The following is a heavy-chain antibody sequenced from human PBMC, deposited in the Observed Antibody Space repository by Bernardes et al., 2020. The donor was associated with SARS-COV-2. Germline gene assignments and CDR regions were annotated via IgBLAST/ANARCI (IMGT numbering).Heavy chain of an antibody. CDR1: GFTFSNYA. J-gene: IGHJ4*02. CDR2: VSGSGENT. D-gene: IGHD3-10*01. Sequence: GSLRLSCAASGFTFSNYAMTWVRQAPGKGLEWVSVVSGSGENTYYADSVKGRFTISRHSSKSTLTVYLQMDSLRAEDTAIYYCAKCLGFYYGSGPDYWGQGTLVTVSS. CDR3: AKCLGFYYGSGPDY. V-gene: IGHV3-23*01.